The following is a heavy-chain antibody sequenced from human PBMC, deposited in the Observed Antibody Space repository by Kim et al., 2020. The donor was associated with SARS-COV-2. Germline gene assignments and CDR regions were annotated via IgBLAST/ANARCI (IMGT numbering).Heavy chain of an antibody. CDR3: AKSFSGSYFGYDY. D-gene: IGHD1-26*01. Sequence: GGSLRLSCAASGFTFNTYGMHWVRQAPGKGLEWVAVISYDGSNKYYADSVQGRFTISRDNSKNTQYLQMNSRRIEDTAVSYCAKSFSGSYFGYDYWGQGTLVTVSS. V-gene: IGHV3-30*18. CDR1: GFTFNTYG. J-gene: IGHJ4*02. CDR2: ISYDGSNK.